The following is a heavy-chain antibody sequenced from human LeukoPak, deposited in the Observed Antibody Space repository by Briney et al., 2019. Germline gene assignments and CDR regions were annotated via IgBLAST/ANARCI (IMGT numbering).Heavy chain of an antibody. CDR1: GGSISSSSYY. D-gene: IGHD3-3*01. CDR2: IYYSGST. Sequence: PSETLSLTCTVSGGSISSSSYYWGWIRQPPGKGLKWIGSIYYSGSTYYNPSLKSRVTISVDTSKNQFSLKLSSVTAADTAVYYCARVGNPLVTVFAWFDPWGQGTLVTVSS. CDR3: ARVGNPLVTVFAWFDP. J-gene: IGHJ5*02. V-gene: IGHV4-39*07.